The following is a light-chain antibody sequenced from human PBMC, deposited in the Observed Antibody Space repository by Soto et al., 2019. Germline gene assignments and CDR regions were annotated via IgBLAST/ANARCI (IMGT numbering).Light chain of an antibody. Sequence: QSVLTQPPSASGSPGQSVTISCTGTSSDAGGYNYVSWYQQHPGKAPKLMIYEVSKRPSGVPDRFSGSKSGNTASLTVSGLQADDEADYYCSSYTGSTPYVFGTGTKVTVL. V-gene: IGLV2-8*01. J-gene: IGLJ1*01. CDR1: SSDAGGYNY. CDR2: EVS. CDR3: SSYTGSTPYV.